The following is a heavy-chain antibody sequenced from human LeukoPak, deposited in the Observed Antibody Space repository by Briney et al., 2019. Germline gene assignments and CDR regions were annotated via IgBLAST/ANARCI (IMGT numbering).Heavy chain of an antibody. CDR3: AREGGYGDYEGGFDY. CDR1: GGSFSGYY. V-gene: IGHV4-34*01. D-gene: IGHD4-17*01. J-gene: IGHJ4*02. CDR2: INHSGST. Sequence: SETLSLTCAVYGGSFSGYYWSWVRQPPGKGLEWLGEINHSGSTNYNPSLKSRVTISVDKSKNQFSLKLSSVTAADTAVYYCAREGGYGDYEGGFDYWGQGTLVTVSS.